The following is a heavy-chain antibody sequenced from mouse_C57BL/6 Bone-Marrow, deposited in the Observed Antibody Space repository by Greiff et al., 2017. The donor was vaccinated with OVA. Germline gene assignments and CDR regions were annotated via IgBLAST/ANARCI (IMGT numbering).Heavy chain of an antibody. J-gene: IGHJ2*01. CDR1: GYTFTDYY. CDR3: AELTHYFDY. CDR2: INPYNGGT. V-gene: IGHV1-19*01. D-gene: IGHD4-1*01. Sequence: DVQLVESGPVLVKPGASVKMSCKASGYTFTDYYMNWVKQSHGKSLEWIGVINPYNGGTSYNQKFKGKATLTVDKSSSTAYMELNSLTSEDSAVYYCAELTHYFDYWGQGTTLTVSS.